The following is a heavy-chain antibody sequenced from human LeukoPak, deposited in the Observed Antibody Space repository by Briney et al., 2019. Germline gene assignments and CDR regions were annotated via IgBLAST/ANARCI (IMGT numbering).Heavy chain of an antibody. Sequence: KPSETLSLTCTVSGGSISSYYWSWIRQHPGKGLEWIGCIYYSGSTYYNPSLKSRVTISVDTSKNQFSLKLSSVTAADTAVYYCARGGSLYGSGSWGYWGQGTLVTVSS. J-gene: IGHJ4*02. CDR3: ARGGSLYGSGSWGY. CDR2: IYYSGST. CDR1: GGSISSYY. D-gene: IGHD3-10*01. V-gene: IGHV4-59*06.